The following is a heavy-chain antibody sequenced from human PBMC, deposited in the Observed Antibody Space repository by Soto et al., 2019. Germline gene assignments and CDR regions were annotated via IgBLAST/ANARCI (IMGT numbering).Heavy chain of an antibody. CDR2: ISSSGSTI. J-gene: IGHJ6*02. D-gene: IGHD6-13*01. Sequence: RXSCASSEFTIHSYEMKWVRTTTGKGLEWVSYISSSGSTIYYADSVKGRFTISRDNAKNSLYLQMNSLRAEDTAVYYCARLAGYSSSWYTFYYYGMDVGGQGTTVTVS. CDR3: ARLAGYSSSWYTFYYYGMDV. CDR1: EFTIHSYE. V-gene: IGHV3-48*03.